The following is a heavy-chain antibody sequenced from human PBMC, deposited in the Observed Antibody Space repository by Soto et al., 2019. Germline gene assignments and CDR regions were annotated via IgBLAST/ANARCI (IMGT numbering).Heavy chain of an antibody. CDR2: IYYSGST. Sequence: SETLSLTCTVSGGSISSSTYYWGWIRQPPGKGLEWIGSIYYSGSTYYNPSLKSRVTISVDTSKNQFSLKLSSVTAADTAVYYCARHERSGNYSYSGWDVWGQVTTVTFSS. V-gene: IGHV4-39*01. J-gene: IGHJ6*02. CDR1: GGSISSSTYY. CDR3: ARHERSGNYSYSGWDV.